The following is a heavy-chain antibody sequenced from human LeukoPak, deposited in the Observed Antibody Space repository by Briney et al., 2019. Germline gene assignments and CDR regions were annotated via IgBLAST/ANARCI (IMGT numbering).Heavy chain of an antibody. V-gene: IGHV3-23*01. CDR3: YGIAVAGLFDY. CDR1: GFTFSSYA. Sequence: GGSLRLSCAASGFTFSSYAVYWVRQAPGKGLEWVSSNSGGSTYYADSVKGRFTISRDNSKNTLYLQMNSLRAEDAAVYYCYGIAVAGLFDYWGQGTLVTVSS. D-gene: IGHD6-19*01. J-gene: IGHJ4*02. CDR2: NSGGST.